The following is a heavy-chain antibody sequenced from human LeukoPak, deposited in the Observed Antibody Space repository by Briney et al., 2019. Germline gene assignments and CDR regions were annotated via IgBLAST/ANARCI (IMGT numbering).Heavy chain of an antibody. CDR3: ARDGYDSSGYFSVGAFDI. D-gene: IGHD3-22*01. CDR2: IYYSGST. Sequence: PSETLSLTCTVSGGSISSYYWSWIRQPPGKGLEWIGYIYYSGSTNYNPSLKSRVTISVDTSKNQFSLKLSSVTAADTAVYYCARDGYDSSGYFSVGAFDIWGQGTMVTVSS. V-gene: IGHV4-59*12. J-gene: IGHJ3*02. CDR1: GGSISSYY.